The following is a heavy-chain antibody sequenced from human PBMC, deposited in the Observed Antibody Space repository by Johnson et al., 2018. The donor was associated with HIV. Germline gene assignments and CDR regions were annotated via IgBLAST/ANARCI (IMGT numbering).Heavy chain of an antibody. V-gene: IGHV3-NL1*01. CDR2: IGTAGDT. D-gene: IGHD3-16*01. J-gene: IGHJ3*02. Sequence: QVQLVESGGGVVPPGTSLRVSCAASGFTFSSFAMHWVRQAPGKGLEWVSAIGTAGDTYYPGSVKGRFTISRDNSKNTLYLQMNSLRAEDTAVYYCARGRGELLGGAFDIWGQGTMVTVSS. CDR3: ARGRGELLGGAFDI. CDR1: GFTFSSFA.